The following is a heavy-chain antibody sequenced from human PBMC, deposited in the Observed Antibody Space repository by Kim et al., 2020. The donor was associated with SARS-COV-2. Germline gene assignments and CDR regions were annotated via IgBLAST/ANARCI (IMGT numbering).Heavy chain of an antibody. CDR3: ARMHSVGQSGYYYYGMDV. V-gene: IGHV4-34*01. J-gene: IGHJ6*02. D-gene: IGHD1-1*01. Sequence: KSRVTISVDTSKNQFSLKLSSVTAADTAVYYCARMHSVGQSGYYYYGMDVWGQGTTVTVSS.